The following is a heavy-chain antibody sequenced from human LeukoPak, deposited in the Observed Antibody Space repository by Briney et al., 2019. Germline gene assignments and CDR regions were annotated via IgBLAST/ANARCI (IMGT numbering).Heavy chain of an antibody. CDR3: AKGRGTAVTSAANY. Sequence: QPGGSLRLSCAASGFTFSSYAMSWVRQATGKALEWVSSISGSGDTTCYADSVKDRFSISRDNSKTTVSLQMNSLRAEDTAVYYCAKGRGTAVTSAANYWGQGTLVTVSS. J-gene: IGHJ4*02. V-gene: IGHV3-23*01. CDR2: ISGSGDTT. CDR1: GFTFSSYA. D-gene: IGHD4-17*01.